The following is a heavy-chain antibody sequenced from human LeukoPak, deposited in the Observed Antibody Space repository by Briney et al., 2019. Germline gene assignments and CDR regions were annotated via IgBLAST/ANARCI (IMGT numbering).Heavy chain of an antibody. CDR2: ISSSSGTI. Sequence: GGSLRLSCAASGFTFSSYGMHWVRQAPGKGLEWVSYISSSSGTIYYADSVKGRFTTSRDDAKNSLYLQMNSLRDEDTGLYYCARYFGDPQGMDVWGQGTTVTVSS. D-gene: IGHD3-10*01. J-gene: IGHJ6*02. CDR1: GFTFSSYG. CDR3: ARYFGDPQGMDV. V-gene: IGHV3-48*02.